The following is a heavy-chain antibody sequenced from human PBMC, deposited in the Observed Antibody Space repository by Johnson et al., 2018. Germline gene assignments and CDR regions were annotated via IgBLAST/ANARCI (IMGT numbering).Heavy chain of an antibody. D-gene: IGHD3-16*01. Sequence: VQLVQSGGGVVQPGGSLRLSCAASGFTFSLHWMSWVRQAPGKGLEWVGFIRSKAYGGTTEYAASVKGGFTISRDDSKSIAYLQMNSLKTEDTAVYYCTRVIGGWPFDIWGQGTMVTVSS. J-gene: IGHJ3*02. V-gene: IGHV3-49*04. CDR3: TRVIGGWPFDI. CDR1: GFTFSLHW. CDR2: IRSKAYGGTT.